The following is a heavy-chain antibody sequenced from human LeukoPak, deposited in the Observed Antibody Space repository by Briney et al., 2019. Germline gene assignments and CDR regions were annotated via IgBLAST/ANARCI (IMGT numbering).Heavy chain of an antibody. CDR3: AKDGRQRKTYFYGSESANAFDF. CDR1: GFTFSSYE. J-gene: IGHJ3*01. Sequence: GSLRLSCAASGFTFSSYEMNWVRQAPGKGLEWVSYISSSGSTIYYADSVKGRFTISRDNYKNSLYLKMNSLRAEDTAVYYCAKDGRQRKTYFYGSESANAFDFWGQGTMVTVSS. D-gene: IGHD3-10*01. V-gene: IGHV3-48*03. CDR2: ISSSGSTI.